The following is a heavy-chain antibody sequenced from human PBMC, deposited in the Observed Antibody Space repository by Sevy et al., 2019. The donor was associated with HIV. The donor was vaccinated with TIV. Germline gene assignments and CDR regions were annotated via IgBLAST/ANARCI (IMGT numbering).Heavy chain of an antibody. V-gene: IGHV4-39*01. D-gene: IGHD3-3*01. CDR2: MYYTGST. CDR3: AAPPFFHDFGSDSFDP. J-gene: IGHJ5*02. Sequence: SETLSLTCTVSGGSISRSSYYWGWIRQTPGKGLEWIGSMYYTGSTYYNPSLKSRVTISVDASKNQFSLKLSSVTAADTAVYYCAAPPFFHDFGSDSFDPWGQGILVTVSS. CDR1: GGSISRSSYY.